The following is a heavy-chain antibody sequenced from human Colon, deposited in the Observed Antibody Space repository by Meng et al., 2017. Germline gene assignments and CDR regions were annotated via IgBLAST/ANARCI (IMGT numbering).Heavy chain of an antibody. CDR3: ARDRVELLWFGGPSRGGMDV. CDR2: IYTSGST. V-gene: IGHV4-61*02. J-gene: IGHJ6*02. Sequence: SETLSLTCTVSGGSISSGSYYWSWFRQPAGKGLEWIGRIYTSGSTNYNPSLKSRVTISVDTSKNQFSLKLSSVTAADTAVYYCARDRVELLWFGGPSRGGMDVWGQGTTVTVSS. D-gene: IGHD3-10*01. CDR1: GGSISSGSYY.